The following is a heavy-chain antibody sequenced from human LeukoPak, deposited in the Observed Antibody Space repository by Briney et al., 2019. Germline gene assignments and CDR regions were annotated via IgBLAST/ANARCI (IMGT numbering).Heavy chain of an antibody. CDR2: ISGSGGST. Sequence: GGSLRLSCAASGFTFSSYGMSWVRQAPGKGLEWVSAISGSGGSTYYAASVKGRFTISRDNSKNTLYLQMNSLRAEDTAVYYCAKDGPLRGWFDPWGQGTLVTVSS. CDR3: AKDGPLRGWFDP. J-gene: IGHJ5*02. V-gene: IGHV3-23*01. CDR1: GFTFSSYG.